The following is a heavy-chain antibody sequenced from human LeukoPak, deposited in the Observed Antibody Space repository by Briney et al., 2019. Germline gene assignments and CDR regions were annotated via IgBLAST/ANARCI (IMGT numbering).Heavy chain of an antibody. V-gene: IGHV4-34*01. CDR1: GGSFSGYY. CDR3: ARGPPEYCSSTSCYNDY. Sequence: SETLSLTCAVYGGSFSGYYWSWIRQPPGRGLEWIGEINHSGSTNYNPSLKSRVTISVDTSKNQFSLKLSSVTAADTAVYYCARGPPEYCSSTSCYNDYWGQGTLVTVSS. J-gene: IGHJ4*02. CDR2: INHSGST. D-gene: IGHD2-2*02.